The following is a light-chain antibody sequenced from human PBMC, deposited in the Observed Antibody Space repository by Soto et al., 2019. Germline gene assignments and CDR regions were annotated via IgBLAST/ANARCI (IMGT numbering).Light chain of an antibody. J-gene: IGKJ4*01. Sequence: EIVSTQYPDTLSLSAGERSTLSCMASQSVSSFLAWYQQKPGQAPRLLIYDASNRATGIPARFSGSGSGTDFTLTISSLEPEDFAVYYCQHRSNWPLTFGGGGKVDIK. CDR3: QHRSNWPLT. CDR2: DAS. V-gene: IGKV3-11*01. CDR1: QSVSSF.